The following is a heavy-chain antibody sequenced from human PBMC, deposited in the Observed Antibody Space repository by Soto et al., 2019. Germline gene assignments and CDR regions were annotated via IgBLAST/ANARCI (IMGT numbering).Heavy chain of an antibody. J-gene: IGHJ5*02. CDR1: GFTFSSHA. CDR2: ISYDGSSK. V-gene: IGHV3-30-3*01. D-gene: IGHD1-7*01. CDR3: STATTLGWFDP. Sequence: QVRLVESAGGVVQPGGSLRLSCAASGFTFSSHAMHWVRQAPGKGLEWVAVISYDGSSKSYTDSVKGRFTISRDNSKNTLYLQMNSLRTDDTAVYYCSTATTLGWFDPWGQGTLVTVSS.